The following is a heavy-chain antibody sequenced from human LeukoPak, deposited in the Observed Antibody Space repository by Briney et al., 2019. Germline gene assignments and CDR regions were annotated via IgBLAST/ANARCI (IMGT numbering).Heavy chain of an antibody. CDR3: ATDYYDFWSGKAFDI. CDR1: GYTLTELS. V-gene: IGHV1-24*01. J-gene: IGHJ3*02. CDR2: FDPEDGET. D-gene: IGHD3-3*01. Sequence: ASVKVSCKVSGYTLTELSMHWVRQAPGKGLEWMGGFDPEDGETIYAQKFQGRVTMTEDTSIDTAYMELSSLRSEDTAVYYCATDYYDFWSGKAFDIWGQGTMVTVSS.